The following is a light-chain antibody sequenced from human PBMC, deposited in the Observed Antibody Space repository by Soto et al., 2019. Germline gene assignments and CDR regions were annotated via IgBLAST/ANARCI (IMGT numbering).Light chain of an antibody. CDR3: SSYTSISSYV. CDR1: SSDVGAYNY. CDR2: EVS. V-gene: IGLV2-14*01. J-gene: IGLJ1*01. Sequence: QSALTQPRSVSGSPGQSVTISCTGTSSDVGAYNYVSWYQQHPGKAPKLMIYEVSNRPSEISNRFSGSKSGNTASLTISGLQAEDEADYYCSSYTSISSYVFGSGTKVTVL.